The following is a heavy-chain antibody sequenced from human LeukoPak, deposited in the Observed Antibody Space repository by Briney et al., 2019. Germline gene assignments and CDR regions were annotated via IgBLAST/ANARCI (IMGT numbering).Heavy chain of an antibody. CDR2: IYYSGST. V-gene: IGHV4-39*07. J-gene: IGHJ3*02. CDR3: ARDLILSSYYYDSSGYYVDAFDI. CDR1: GGSISSSSYY. D-gene: IGHD3-22*01. Sequence: PSETLSLTCTVSGGSISSSSYYWGWIRQPPGKGLEWIGSIYYSGSTYYNPSLKSRVTISVDTSKNQFSLKLSSVTAADTAVYYCARDLILSSYYYDSSGYYVDAFDIWGQGTMVTVSS.